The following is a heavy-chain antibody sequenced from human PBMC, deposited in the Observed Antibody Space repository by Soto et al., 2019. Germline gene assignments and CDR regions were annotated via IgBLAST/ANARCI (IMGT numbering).Heavy chain of an antibody. CDR2: IYYSGST. CDR1: GGSISSSSYY. Sequence: SETLSLTCTVSGGSISSSSYYWGWIRQPPGKGLEWIGSIYYSGSTYYNPSLKSRVTISVDTSKNQFSLKLSSVTAADTAVYYCASTGGYCSSTSCSSNWFDPWGQGTLVTVSS. V-gene: IGHV4-39*01. CDR3: ASTGGYCSSTSCSSNWFDP. D-gene: IGHD2-2*01. J-gene: IGHJ5*02.